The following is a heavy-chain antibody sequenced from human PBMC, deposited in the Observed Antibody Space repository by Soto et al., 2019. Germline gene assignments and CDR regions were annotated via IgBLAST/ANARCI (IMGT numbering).Heavy chain of an antibody. J-gene: IGHJ4*02. Sequence: SETLSLTCTVSGGSISSYYWSWIRQPPGKGLEWIGYIYYSGSTNYNPSLKSRVTISVDTSKNQFSLKLSSVTAADTAVYYCARLDGGGYSSSWYSYLDYWGQGTLVTVSS. CDR3: ARLDGGGYSSSWYSYLDY. CDR1: GGSISSYY. V-gene: IGHV4-59*08. CDR2: IYYSGST. D-gene: IGHD6-13*01.